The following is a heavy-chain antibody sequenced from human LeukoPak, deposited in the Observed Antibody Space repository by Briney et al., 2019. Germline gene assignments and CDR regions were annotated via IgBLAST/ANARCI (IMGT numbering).Heavy chain of an antibody. CDR2: INPSAGNT. CDR3: ARILVREYYGMDV. J-gene: IGHJ6*02. V-gene: IGHV1-46*01. Sequence: GASVKVSCKASGYTFTNYYVHWVRQAPGQGPEYMGIINPSAGNTNYAQKFQGRITMTRDTSTTTVYMELSSLVSEDTAVYYCARILVREYYGMDVWGQGTTVTVSS. D-gene: IGHD6-13*01. CDR1: GYTFTNYY.